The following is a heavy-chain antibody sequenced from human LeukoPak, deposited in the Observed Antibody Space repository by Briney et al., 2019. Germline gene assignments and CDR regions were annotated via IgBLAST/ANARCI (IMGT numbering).Heavy chain of an antibody. CDR1: GFTFSNYW. J-gene: IGHJ5*01. V-gene: IGHV3-7*01. CDR2: IKEDGSDK. CDR3: ARLKDAVTIFDC. D-gene: IGHD4-17*01. Sequence: AGGSLRLSCIASGFTFSNYWMSWARQAPGKGLEWVASIKEDGSDKYYVDSVKGRFTISRDNTKNSLFVQMSSLRAEDTAVYYCARLKDAVTIFDCWGQGILVTVSS.